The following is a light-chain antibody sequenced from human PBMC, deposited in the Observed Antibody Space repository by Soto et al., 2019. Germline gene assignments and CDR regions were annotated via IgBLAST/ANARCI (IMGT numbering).Light chain of an antibody. CDR3: QQSYSTPET. V-gene: IGKV1-39*01. J-gene: IGKJ1*01. CDR2: AAS. CDR1: QSISSY. Sequence: IQMPQTPSTLSASVGDRVTITCLASQSISSYLNWYQQKPGKAPKLLIYAASSLQSGVPSRFSGSGSGTDFTLTISSLQPEDFATYYCQQSYSTPETFGQGTKVDIK.